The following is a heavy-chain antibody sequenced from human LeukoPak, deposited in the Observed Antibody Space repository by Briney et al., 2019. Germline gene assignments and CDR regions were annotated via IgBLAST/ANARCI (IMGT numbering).Heavy chain of an antibody. CDR3: VRDFIYAFDI. CDR2: IGSSGSAI. D-gene: IGHD2-21*01. J-gene: IGHJ3*02. Sequence: PGGSLRLSCAASGFTFGSYSMNWVRQAPGKGLEWVSYIGSSGSAIHYADSVKGRFTISRDNAKNSLHLPLNSLRAEDTAVYYCVRDFIYAFDIWGQGTMVTVSS. CDR1: GFTFGSYS. V-gene: IGHV3-48*01.